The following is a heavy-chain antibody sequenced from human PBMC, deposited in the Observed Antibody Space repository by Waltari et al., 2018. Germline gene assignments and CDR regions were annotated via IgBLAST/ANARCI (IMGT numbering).Heavy chain of an antibody. V-gene: IGHV3-23*04. J-gene: IGHJ1*01. CDR3: AKDQGYAGKDGDLRH. CDR1: GFRFSKYA. CDR2: ISGAGENS. D-gene: IGHD2-2*01. Sequence: EVQLVESGGGLVQPGGSLKLSCGVSGFRFSKYAMSWVRQAPGKGLEWFSGISGAGENSYYADSVKGRFTISRDNSKNILFLQMNSLRAEDTAVYYCAKDQGYAGKDGDLRHWGQGSLVSVSS.